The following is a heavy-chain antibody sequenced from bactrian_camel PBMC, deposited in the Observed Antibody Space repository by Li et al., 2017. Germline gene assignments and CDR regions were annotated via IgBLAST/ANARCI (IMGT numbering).Heavy chain of an antibody. J-gene: IGHJ4*01. CDR1: GYVYTNKC. CDR3: AANWCPDLTGSRATYNMEPEF. Sequence: HVQLVESGGDSVQAGGSLRLSCVASGYVYTNKCMAWFRQALGKEREGVATIGSSGRLTTYAESVKGRFTISWDSAMNTLYLQMNSLKLEDTAMYYCAANWCPDLTGSRATYNMEPEFRGQGTQVTVS. V-gene: IGHV3S26*01. D-gene: IGHD8*01. CDR2: IGSSGRLT.